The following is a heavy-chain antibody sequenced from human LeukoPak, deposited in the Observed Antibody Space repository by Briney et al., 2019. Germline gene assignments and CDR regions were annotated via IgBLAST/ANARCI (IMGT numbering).Heavy chain of an antibody. D-gene: IGHD6-6*01. CDR1: GFTFSSYG. Sequence: PGGSLRLSCAASGFTFSSYGMHWVRQAPGKGLEWVAVISYDGSNKYYADSVKGRFTISRDNSKNTLYLQMNSLRAEDTALYHCARGGISSSSIPYFDYWGQGTLVTVSS. V-gene: IGHV3-30*03. J-gene: IGHJ4*02. CDR3: ARGGISSSSIPYFDY. CDR2: ISYDGSNK.